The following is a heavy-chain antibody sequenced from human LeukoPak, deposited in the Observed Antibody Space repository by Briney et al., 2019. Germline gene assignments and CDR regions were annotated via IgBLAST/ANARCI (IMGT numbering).Heavy chain of an antibody. V-gene: IGHV3-23*01. CDR3: AKDEMDTAMVQGYYYYMDV. CDR1: KFNFA. D-gene: IGHD5-18*01. CDR2: INGSGDAT. J-gene: IGHJ6*03. Sequence: PGGSLRLSCAASKFNFAMSWVRQTADKRLEWVSAINGSGDATFYTDSVKGRFTISRDNSKNTLYLQMNSLRAEDTAVYYCAKDEMDTAMVQGYYYYMDVWGKGTTVTISS.